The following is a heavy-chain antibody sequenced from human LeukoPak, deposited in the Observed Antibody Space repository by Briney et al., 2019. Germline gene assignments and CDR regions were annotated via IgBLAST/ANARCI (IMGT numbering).Heavy chain of an antibody. V-gene: IGHV3-23*01. CDR1: GFTFSDYW. D-gene: IGHD5-24*01. CDR2: ISGSGGST. J-gene: IGHJ2*01. Sequence: PGGSLRLSCAASGFTFSDYWMHWVRQAPGKGLEWVSAISGSGGSTYYADSVKGRFTISRDNSKNTLYLQMNSLRAEDTAVYYCAKDADGYKNYWYFDLWGRGTLVTVSS. CDR3: AKDADGYKNYWYFDL.